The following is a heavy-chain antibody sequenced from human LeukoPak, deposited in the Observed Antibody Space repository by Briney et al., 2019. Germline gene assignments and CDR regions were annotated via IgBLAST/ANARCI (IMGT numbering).Heavy chain of an antibody. V-gene: IGHV1-8*01. CDR2: MNPNSGNT. J-gene: IGHJ4*02. Sequence: ASVKVSCKASGYTFTSYDINWVRQATGQGREWVGWMNPNSGNTGYAQKFQGRVTMTRNTSISTAYMELSSLRSEDTAVYYCARRRGWPNYFDYWGQGTLVTVSS. CDR3: ARRRGWPNYFDY. D-gene: IGHD6-19*01. CDR1: GYTFTSYD.